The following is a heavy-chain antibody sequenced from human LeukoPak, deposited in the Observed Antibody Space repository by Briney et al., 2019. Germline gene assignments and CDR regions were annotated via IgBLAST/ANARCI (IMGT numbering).Heavy chain of an antibody. Sequence: GGSLRLSCAASGFTFSGYGMHWVRQAPGKGLEWVAVIWYDGSNKYYADSVKGRFTISRDNSKNTLYLQMNSLRAGDTAVYYCARESGRAAAGSDYWGQGTLVTVSS. CDR2: IWYDGSNK. V-gene: IGHV3-33*01. D-gene: IGHD6-13*01. CDR1: GFTFSGYG. J-gene: IGHJ4*02. CDR3: ARESGRAAAGSDY.